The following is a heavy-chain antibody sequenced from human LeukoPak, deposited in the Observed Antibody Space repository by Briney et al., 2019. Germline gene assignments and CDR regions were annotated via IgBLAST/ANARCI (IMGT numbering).Heavy chain of an antibody. V-gene: IGHV1-2*02. Sequence: ASVKVSCKASGYTITGYYMHWVRQAPGQGLEWMGWINANNDGSIYAQKFQGRVTMTRDTSINTAYMELSRLRSDDTAVYYCARDPTNTSGRYAYFDSWGQGTLVTVSS. D-gene: IGHD6-19*01. J-gene: IGHJ4*02. CDR3: ARDPTNTSGRYAYFDS. CDR1: GYTITGYY. CDR2: INANNDGS.